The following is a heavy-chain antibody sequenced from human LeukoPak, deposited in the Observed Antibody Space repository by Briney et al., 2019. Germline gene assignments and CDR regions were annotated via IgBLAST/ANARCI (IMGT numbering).Heavy chain of an antibody. CDR1: GVSISSGGYY. V-gene: IGHV4-30-2*01. J-gene: IGHJ4*02. CDR3: ARGLVRYYFDY. Sequence: PSETLSLTCTVSGVSISSGGYYWSWIRQPPGKGLEWIGYIYHSGSTYYNPSLKSRVTISVDRSKNQFSLKLSSVTAADTAVYYCARGLVRYYFDYWGQGTLVTVSS. CDR2: IYHSGST. D-gene: IGHD6-19*01.